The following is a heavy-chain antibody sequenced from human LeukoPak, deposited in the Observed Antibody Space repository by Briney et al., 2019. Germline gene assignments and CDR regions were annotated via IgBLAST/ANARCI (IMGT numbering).Heavy chain of an antibody. V-gene: IGHV3-30-3*01. CDR1: GFTFSSYA. CDR2: ISYDGSNK. CDR3: ARDIGDIVVVPAAQSFDY. Sequence: GGSLRLSCAASGFTFSSYAMHWVRQAPGKGLEWVAVISYDGSNKYYADSVKGRFTISRDNSKNTLYLQMNSLRAEDTAVYYCARDIGDIVVVPAAQSFDYWGQGTLVTVSS. J-gene: IGHJ4*02. D-gene: IGHD2-2*01.